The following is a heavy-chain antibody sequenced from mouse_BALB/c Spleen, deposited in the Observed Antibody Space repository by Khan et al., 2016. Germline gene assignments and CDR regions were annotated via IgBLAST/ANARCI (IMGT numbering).Heavy chain of an antibody. CDR2: ISDVGGST. CDR3: ARHGNDAMAY. D-gene: IGHD2-1*01. CDR1: GFTFSDYY. V-gene: IGHV5-12*02. J-gene: IGHJ4*01. Sequence: EVQLVESGGGLVQPGGSLKLSCATSGFTFSDYYMYWVRQTPEKRLEWVAHISDVGGSTYYPDTVKGRFTISRDNAKNTLYLQKSRRKSENTAMYHCARHGNDAMAYWGQGTSVTVSS.